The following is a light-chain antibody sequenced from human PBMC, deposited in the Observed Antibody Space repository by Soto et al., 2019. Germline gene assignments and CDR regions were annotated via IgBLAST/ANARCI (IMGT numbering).Light chain of an antibody. J-gene: IGKJ1*01. CDR3: QHFKSYSSWK. Sequence: EIVLTQSPGTLSFSPWERATLSFSSSQSVSSSYLAWYQQKPGQAPRLLIYGVSTGATGIPDRFSCSGSGTNFTLTISSLQPDDFATYYCQHFKSYSSWKFGQGTKVDIK. CDR2: GVS. CDR1: QSVSSSY. V-gene: IGKV3-20*01.